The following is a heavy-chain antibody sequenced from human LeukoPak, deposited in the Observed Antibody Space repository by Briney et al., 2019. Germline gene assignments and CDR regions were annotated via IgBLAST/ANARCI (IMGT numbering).Heavy chain of an antibody. V-gene: IGHV3-23*01. Sequence: RGSLRLSCAASGFSFSSYAMSCVRPAPGKGLEWVSTIRGGGVSTSYGDSVKGRLTISSNNTKNTLYLQMTSLRAEDTAVYYCARRYCGSPSCVNWFDPWGQGALVTVSS. J-gene: IGHJ5*02. CDR3: ARRYCGSPSCVNWFDP. CDR2: IRGGGVST. CDR1: GFSFSSYA. D-gene: IGHD2-2*01.